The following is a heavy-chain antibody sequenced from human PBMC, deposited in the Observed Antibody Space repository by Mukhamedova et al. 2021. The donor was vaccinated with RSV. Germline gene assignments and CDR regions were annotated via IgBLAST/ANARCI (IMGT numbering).Heavy chain of an antibody. CDR3: TRALYYDFWSGYYTH. D-gene: IGHD3-3*01. CDR2: IRSKAYGATT. V-gene: IGHV3-49*02. Sequence: GGFIRSKAYGATTDYAASVKGRFTISGDDSKSIAYLQMNSLKTEDTAVYYCTRALYYDFWSGYYTHWGPGTLVTVSS. J-gene: IGHJ4*02.